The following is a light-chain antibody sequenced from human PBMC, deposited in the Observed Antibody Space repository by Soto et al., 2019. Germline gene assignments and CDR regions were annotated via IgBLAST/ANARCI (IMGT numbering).Light chain of an antibody. Sequence: AIRMTQSPSSFSASTGDRVTITCRASQGISSHLAWYQVKPGKAPRLLIYTASYLESGVPSRFSGRGSGEGFNPTIRSLQSEDFAVYYCPPYFSYPLTFGGGTKVEIK. CDR1: QGISSH. CDR2: TAS. J-gene: IGKJ4*01. V-gene: IGKV1-8*01. CDR3: PPYFSYPLT.